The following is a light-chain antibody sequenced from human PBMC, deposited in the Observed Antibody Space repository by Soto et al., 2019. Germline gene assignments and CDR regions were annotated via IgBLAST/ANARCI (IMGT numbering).Light chain of an antibody. V-gene: IGKV1-33*01. Sequence: DIQMTQSPSSLSASVGDRVTITCQASQDINKYLNWYQQKAGKAPKLLIYDASNLQTGVPSRFSGSGSGTDFTFTITSLQPEDVATYYCQQYDNFPPLTFCPGTKVDIE. CDR2: DAS. CDR1: QDINKY. CDR3: QQYDNFPPLT. J-gene: IGKJ3*01.